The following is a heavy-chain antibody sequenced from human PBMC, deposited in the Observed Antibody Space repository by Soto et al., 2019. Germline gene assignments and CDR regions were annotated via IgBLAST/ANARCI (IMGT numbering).Heavy chain of an antibody. V-gene: IGHV1-3*01. D-gene: IGHD6-19*01. CDR1: GYTFTSYA. CDR3: ARDPLYSSGTFPIAP. Sequence: QVQLVQSGAEVKKPGASVKVSCKASGYTFTSYAMHWVRQAPGQRLEWMGWLNAGNGNTKYSQKFQGRVTITRDTAASTAYMELSSLRSEDTAVYYCARDPLYSSGTFPIAPWGQGTLVTVSS. J-gene: IGHJ5*02. CDR2: LNAGNGNT.